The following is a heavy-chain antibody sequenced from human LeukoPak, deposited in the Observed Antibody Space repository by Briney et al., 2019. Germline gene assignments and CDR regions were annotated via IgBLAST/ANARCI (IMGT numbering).Heavy chain of an antibody. D-gene: IGHD4-17*01. V-gene: IGHV4-39*01. CDR2: IYYSGST. CDR1: GGSISSSSYY. J-gene: IGHJ4*02. Sequence: SETLSLTCTVSGGSISSSSYYWGWTRQPPGKGLEWIGSIYYSGSTYYNPSLKSRVTISVDTSKNQFSLKLSSVTAADTAVYYCVRHDGDYILDYWGQGTLVTVSS. CDR3: VRHDGDYILDY.